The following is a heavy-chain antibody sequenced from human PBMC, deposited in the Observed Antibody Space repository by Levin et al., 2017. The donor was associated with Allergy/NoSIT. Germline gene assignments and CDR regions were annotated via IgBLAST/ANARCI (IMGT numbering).Heavy chain of an antibody. CDR2: VYYSGST. V-gene: IGHV4-39*02. D-gene: IGHD3-9*01. CDR1: GGSISSSSYY. J-gene: IGHJ1*01. CDR3: ARDAYDIADFQH. Sequence: SQTLSLTCTVSGGSISSSSYYWGWIRQPPGKGLEWIGSVYYSGSTYYNPSLTSLKSQVTVSVDTSKNQFSLRLTSVTAADTAVYYCARDAYDIADFQHWGQGTLVIVSS.